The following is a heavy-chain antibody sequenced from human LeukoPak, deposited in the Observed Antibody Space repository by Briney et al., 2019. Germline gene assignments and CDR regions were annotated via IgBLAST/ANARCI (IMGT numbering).Heavy chain of an antibody. CDR3: ARDLYSYGSPFDY. V-gene: IGHV4-59*12. Sequence: SETLSLTCTVSGGSISSYYWSWIRQPPGKGLEGFGYIYYSGSTNYNPSLKSRVTISVDTSKNQFSLKLSSVTAADTAVYYCARDLYSYGSPFDYWGQGTLVTVSS. J-gene: IGHJ4*02. D-gene: IGHD5-18*01. CDR2: IYYSGST. CDR1: GGSISSYY.